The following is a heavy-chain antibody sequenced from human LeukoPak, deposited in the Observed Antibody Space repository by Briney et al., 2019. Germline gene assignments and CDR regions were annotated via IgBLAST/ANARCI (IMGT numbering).Heavy chain of an antibody. J-gene: IGHJ4*02. V-gene: IGHV3-23*01. CDR3: XXXRVXLTTNFDY. Sequence: GGSLRLSCAASGFTFSSYAMSWVRQAPGKGLEWVSAISGSGGSTYYADSVKGRFTISRDNSKNTLYLQMNSLRAEDTAVYYCXXXRVXLTTNFDYWGQGTLVTVSS. CDR1: GFTFSSYA. D-gene: IGHD3-9*01. CDR2: ISGSGGST.